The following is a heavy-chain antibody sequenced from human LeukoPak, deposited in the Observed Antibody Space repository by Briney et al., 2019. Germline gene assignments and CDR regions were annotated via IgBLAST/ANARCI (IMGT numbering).Heavy chain of an antibody. J-gene: IGHJ3*02. CDR3: ARDSGVTANFDI. CDR1: DYSISSGYY. D-gene: IGHD3-10*01. CDR2: IYHSGNT. V-gene: IGHV4-38-2*02. Sequence: SETLSLTCTVSDYSISSGYYWGWIRQPPGKGLEWIGSIYHSGNTYYNPSLKSRVTISVHTSKNQFSLKVSSVTAADTAVYYCARDSGVTANFDIWGQGTMVTVSS.